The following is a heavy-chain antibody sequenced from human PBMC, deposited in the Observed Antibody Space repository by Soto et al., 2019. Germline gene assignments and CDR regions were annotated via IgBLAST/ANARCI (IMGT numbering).Heavy chain of an antibody. CDR1: GFTFSDYA. CDR2: VSHDGRNT. V-gene: IGHV3-30*03. J-gene: IGHJ4*02. Sequence: VQLVESGGGVVQPGRSLRLSCAASGFTFSDYAMHWVRQAPGKGLEWVAVVSHDGRNTHYADSVKGRITISRDRSKNTVSLEMTSLRGEAKAVYYCGKGGRQWLVTSDFNYWGQGALVTVSS. D-gene: IGHD6-19*01. CDR3: GKGGRQWLVTSDFNY.